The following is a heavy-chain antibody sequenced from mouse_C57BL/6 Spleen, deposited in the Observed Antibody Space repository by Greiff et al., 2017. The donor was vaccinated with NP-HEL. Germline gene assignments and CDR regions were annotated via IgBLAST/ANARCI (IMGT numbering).Heavy chain of an antibody. V-gene: IGHV14-4*01. D-gene: IGHD1-1*01. J-gene: IGHJ1*03. CDR2: IDPENGDT. CDR3: TLFYYGSSPPWYFDV. Sequence: VQLQQSGAELVRPGASVKLSCTASGFNIKDDYMHWVKQRPEQGLEWIGWIDPENGDTEYASKFQGKATITADPSSNTAYVQLSSLTSEDTDVYYCTLFYYGSSPPWYFDVWGTGTTVTVSS. CDR1: GFNIKDDY.